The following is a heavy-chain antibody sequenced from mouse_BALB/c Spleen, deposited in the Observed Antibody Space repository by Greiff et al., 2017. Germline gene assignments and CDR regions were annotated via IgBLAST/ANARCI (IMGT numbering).Heavy chain of an antibody. CDR1: GFTFSSYG. J-gene: IGHJ4*01. V-gene: IGHV5-6*02. CDR3: ARHDGNPYAMDY. D-gene: IGHD2-1*01. CDR2: ISSGGSYT. Sequence: EVMLVESGGDLVKPGGSLKLSCAASGFTFSSYGMSWVRQTPDKRLEWVATISSGGSYTYYPDSVKGRFTISRDNAKNTLYLQMSSLKSEDTAMYYCARHDGNPYAMDYWGQGTSVTVSS.